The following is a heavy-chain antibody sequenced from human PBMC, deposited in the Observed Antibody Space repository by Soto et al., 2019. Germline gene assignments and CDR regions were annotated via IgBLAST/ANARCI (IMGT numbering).Heavy chain of an antibody. V-gene: IGHV1-18*04. CDR1: GYTFTSYG. CDR3: ARDLDTAMVRGYYYYGMDV. D-gene: IGHD5-18*01. Sequence: QVQLVQSGAEVRKPGASVKVSCKASGYTFTSYGISWVRQAPGQGLEWMGWISAYNGNTNYAQKLQGRVTMTTDTSTSTAYMELRSLRSDDTAVYYCARDLDTAMVRGYYYYGMDVWGQGTTVTVSS. J-gene: IGHJ6*02. CDR2: ISAYNGNT.